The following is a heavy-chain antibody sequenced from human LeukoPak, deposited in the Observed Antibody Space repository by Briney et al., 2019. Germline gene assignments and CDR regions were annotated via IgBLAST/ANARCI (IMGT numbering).Heavy chain of an antibody. D-gene: IGHD3-9*01. Sequence: SETLSLTCAVYGGSFSGYYWSWIRQPPGKGLEWIGEINHSGSTNYNPSLKSRVTISVDTSKNQFSLKLSSVTAADTAAYYCARHARGVRYFDCTYDYWGQGTLVTVSS. CDR2: INHSGST. CDR1: GGSFSGYY. J-gene: IGHJ4*02. CDR3: ARHARGVRYFDCTYDY. V-gene: IGHV4-34*01.